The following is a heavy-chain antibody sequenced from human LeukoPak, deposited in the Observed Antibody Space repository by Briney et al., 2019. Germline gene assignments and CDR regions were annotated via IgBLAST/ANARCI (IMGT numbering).Heavy chain of an antibody. V-gene: IGHV3-30*18. Sequence: PGGSLRLSCAASGFTFSSYGMHWVRQAPGKGLEWVAVISYDGSNKYYADSVKGRFTISRDNSKNTLYLQLNSLGAEDTALYFCAKVASYSRSEYGSGSYDSWGQGTLVTVSS. CDR3: AKVASYSRSEYGSGSYDS. CDR2: ISYDGSNK. D-gene: IGHD3-10*01. CDR1: GFTFSSYG. J-gene: IGHJ4*02.